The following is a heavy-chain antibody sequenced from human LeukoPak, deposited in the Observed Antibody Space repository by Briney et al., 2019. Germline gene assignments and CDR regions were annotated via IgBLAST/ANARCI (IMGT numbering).Heavy chain of an antibody. V-gene: IGHV4-59*01. J-gene: IGHJ5*02. D-gene: IGHD3-10*01. CDR3: VRGPYGSGISNWFDP. CDR1: DGATAGYS. Sequence: SETLSLTCTVSDGATAGYSWSWIRQPPGKGLEWIGYIYYSGDTNYNPSLQSRVTVSVDTSKNQFSLKLTSVAAADTAVYYCVRGPYGSGISNWFDPWGQGTLVIVSS. CDR2: IYYSGDT.